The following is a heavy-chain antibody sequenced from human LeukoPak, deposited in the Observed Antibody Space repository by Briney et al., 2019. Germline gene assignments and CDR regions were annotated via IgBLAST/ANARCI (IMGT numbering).Heavy chain of an antibody. CDR2: ISYEGSNK. D-gene: IGHD1-20*01. CDR3: AKSMTGGWGWNFDY. V-gene: IGHV3-30*18. Sequence: GGSLRLSCAASGFTFSSYGMHWVRQAPGKGLEWVAVISYEGSNKYYADSVKGRVTISRDNSKNTLYLQMNSLRAEDTAVYYCAKSMTGGWGWNFDYWGQGTLVTVSS. J-gene: IGHJ4*02. CDR1: GFTFSSYG.